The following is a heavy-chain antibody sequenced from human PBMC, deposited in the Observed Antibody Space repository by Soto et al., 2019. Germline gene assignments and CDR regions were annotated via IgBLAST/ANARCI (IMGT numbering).Heavy chain of an antibody. V-gene: IGHV5-51*01. J-gene: IGHJ4*02. CDR1: GYTFSKYL. CDR3: ARQGGEYNTMSDY. Sequence: EVQLAQSGAEVKEPGESLKISCKGSGYTFSKYLIGWVRQTPGKGLEWMGMIYPGDSDARYSPSFEGQVTFSVDKSINTAYLQWNSLKASDTAMYYCARQGGEYNTMSDYWGQGTLVTVSS. CDR2: IYPGDSDA. D-gene: IGHD3-10*01.